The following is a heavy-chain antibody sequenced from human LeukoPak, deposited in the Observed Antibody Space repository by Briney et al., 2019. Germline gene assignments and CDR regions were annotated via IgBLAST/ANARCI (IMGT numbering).Heavy chain of an antibody. D-gene: IGHD6-19*01. J-gene: IGHJ4*02. CDR3: AKEAVADKTFDY. CDR2: ISWDGGST. Sequence: GGSLRLSCAASGFTFDDYTMHWVRQAPGKGMEWVSLISWDGGSTYYADSVKGRFTNSRDNSKNSLYLQMNSLRTEDTALYYGAKEAVADKTFDYWGQGTLVTVSS. V-gene: IGHV3-43*01. CDR1: GFTFDDYT.